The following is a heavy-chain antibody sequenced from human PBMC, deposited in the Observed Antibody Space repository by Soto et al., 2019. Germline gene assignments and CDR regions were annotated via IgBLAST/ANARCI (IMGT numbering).Heavy chain of an antibody. V-gene: IGHV4-34*01. Sequence: SETLSLTCAFYGWSFSGYYWSWIRQPPGKGLEWIGEINHSGSTNYNPSLKSRVTISVDTSKNQFSLKLSPVTAADTAVYYCAEYCSGGSCQNHDAFDIWGQGIMVTVS. CDR3: AEYCSGGSCQNHDAFDI. J-gene: IGHJ3*02. CDR1: GWSFSGYY. CDR2: INHSGST. D-gene: IGHD2-15*01.